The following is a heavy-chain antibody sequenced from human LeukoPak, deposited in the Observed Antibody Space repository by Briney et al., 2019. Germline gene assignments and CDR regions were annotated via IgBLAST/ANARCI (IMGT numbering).Heavy chain of an antibody. V-gene: IGHV4-34*01. CDR3: ARGYCRAGSCQVFDY. D-gene: IGHD2-15*01. Sequence: PSETLSLTCAVYGGSFSGYFWSWIRQPPGKGLEWIGEINHSGSTKYNPSLKSRVTTSVDTSKNQFSLKLSSVTAADTSVYYCARGYCRAGSCQVFDYWGQGTLVTVSS. CDR2: INHSGST. CDR1: GGSFSGYF. J-gene: IGHJ4*02.